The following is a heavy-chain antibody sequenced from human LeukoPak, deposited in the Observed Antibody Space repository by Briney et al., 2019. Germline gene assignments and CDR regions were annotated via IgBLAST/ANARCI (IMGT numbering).Heavy chain of an antibody. CDR3: ARGAIGYSSSWYRYRFPTIFDY. CDR1: GYSISSGYY. D-gene: IGHD6-13*01. Sequence: SETLSLTCTVSGYSISSGYYWGWIRQPPGKGLEWIGSIYHSGSTYYNPSLKSRVTISVDTSKNQFSLKLSSVTAADTAVYYCARGAIGYSSSWYRYRFPTIFDYWGQGTLVTVSS. V-gene: IGHV4-38-2*02. J-gene: IGHJ4*02. CDR2: IYHSGST.